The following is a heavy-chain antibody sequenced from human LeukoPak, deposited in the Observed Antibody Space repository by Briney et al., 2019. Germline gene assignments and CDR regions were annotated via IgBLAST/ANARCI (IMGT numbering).Heavy chain of an antibody. CDR3: AIRIVVGYGMDV. V-gene: IGHV1-2*02. CDR2: INPNSGGT. J-gene: IGHJ6*02. Sequence: ASVKVSCKASGYTFTGYYMHWVRQAPGQGLEWMGWINPNSGGTNYAQKFQGRVTMTRDTSISTAYMELSRLRSDDTAVYYCAIRIVVGYGMDVWGQGTTVTVSS. D-gene: IGHD3-22*01. CDR1: GYTFTGYY.